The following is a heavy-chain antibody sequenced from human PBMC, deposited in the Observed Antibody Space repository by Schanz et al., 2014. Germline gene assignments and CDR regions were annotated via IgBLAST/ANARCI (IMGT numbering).Heavy chain of an antibody. V-gene: IGHV3-7*01. Sequence: VQLVESGGGVAQPGGSLRLSCAASGFTFSRYWMSWVRQAPGKGLEWLANINQDGSEEYYVDSLNGRLTISRDNARNSLYLQMNSLRPEDTAVYYCAKYGGELGVSFEYWGQGTLVTVSS. D-gene: IGHD7-27*01. CDR3: AKYGGELGVSFEY. CDR2: INQDGSEE. J-gene: IGHJ4*02. CDR1: GFTFSRYW.